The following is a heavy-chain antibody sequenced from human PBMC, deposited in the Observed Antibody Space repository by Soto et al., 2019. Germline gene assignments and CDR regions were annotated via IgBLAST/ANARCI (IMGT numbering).Heavy chain of an antibody. V-gene: IGHV4-59*01. Sequence: SSETLSLTCTVSGDSISSYYWSWIRQPPWKGLEWIGYIYYSGSTNSNPSLKSRVTISVDMSKNQFSLKLSSVTAADTAVYYCARDSSTYSSGYNFDYWGQGTLVTVSS. CDR2: IYYSGST. J-gene: IGHJ4*02. D-gene: IGHD3-22*01. CDR3: ARDSSTYSSGYNFDY. CDR1: GDSISSYY.